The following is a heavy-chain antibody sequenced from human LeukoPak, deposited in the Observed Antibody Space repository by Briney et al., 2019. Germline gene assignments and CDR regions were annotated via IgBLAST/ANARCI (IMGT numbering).Heavy chain of an antibody. D-gene: IGHD2-2*01. J-gene: IGHJ6*03. CDR2: IIPIFGTA. Sequence: SVKVSCKASGGTFSSYAISWVRQAPGQGLEWMGGIIPIFGTANYAQKFQGRVTITTDESTSTAYMELSSLRSQDTAVYYCARGYCSSTSCPYYYYYYMDVWGKGTTVTVSS. CDR1: GGTFSSYA. CDR3: ARGYCSSTSCPYYYYYYMDV. V-gene: IGHV1-69*05.